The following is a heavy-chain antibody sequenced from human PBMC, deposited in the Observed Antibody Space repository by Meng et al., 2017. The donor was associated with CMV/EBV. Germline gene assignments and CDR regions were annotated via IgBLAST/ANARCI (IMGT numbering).Heavy chain of an antibody. V-gene: IGHV1-69*05. D-gene: IGHD3-10*01. CDR3: ARDTGFLYYYGSGPDPENWFDP. J-gene: IGHJ5*02. CDR2: IIPIFGTA. CDR1: GGTFSSYA. Sequence: SVKVSCKASGGTFSSYAISWVRQAPGQGLEWMGGIIPIFGTANYAQKFQGRVTITTDESTSTAYMELRSLRSDDTAVYYCARDTGFLYYYGSGPDPENWFDPWGQGTLVTVSS.